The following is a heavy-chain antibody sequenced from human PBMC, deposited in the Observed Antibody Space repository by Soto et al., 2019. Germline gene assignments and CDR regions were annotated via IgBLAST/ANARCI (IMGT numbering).Heavy chain of an antibody. V-gene: IGHV3-23*01. CDR2: ISGSGGGT. CDR1: GFIFSTYA. CDR3: AKGLYGDYGGLDY. D-gene: IGHD4-17*01. Sequence: EVQLLESGGGLVQPGGSLRLSCAASGFIFSTYAMSWVRQAPGKGLEWVSGISGSGGGTYYADSVKGRFTISRDNSKNTLYLQMNSLRDEDTAVYYCAKGLYGDYGGLDYWGQGTLVTVSS. J-gene: IGHJ4*02.